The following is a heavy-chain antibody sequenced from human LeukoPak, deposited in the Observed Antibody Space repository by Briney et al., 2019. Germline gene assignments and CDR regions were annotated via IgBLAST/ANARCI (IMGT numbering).Heavy chain of an antibody. Sequence: SETLSLTCTVSGGTISIYYWSWIQQPAGRGLEWIGRIYSSGNTNYNPSLKSRATMSVDTSNHQFSLNPRSVTTADTAVYYCARSFDTNAFDIWGHGTMVTVSS. CDR1: GGTISIYY. D-gene: IGHD2/OR15-2a*01. J-gene: IGHJ3*02. CDR2: IYSSGNT. CDR3: ARSFDTNAFDI. V-gene: IGHV4-4*07.